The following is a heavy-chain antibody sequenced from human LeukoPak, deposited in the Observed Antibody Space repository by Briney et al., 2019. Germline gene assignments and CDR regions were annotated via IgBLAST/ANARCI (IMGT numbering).Heavy chain of an antibody. Sequence: GASVKVSCKASGYTFTGYYMHWVRQAPGQGLEWMGRINPNSGGTNYAQKFQGRVTMTRDTSISTAYTELSRLRSDDTAVYYCARVVVLRYFDWSPEFDYWGQGTLVTVSS. CDR3: ARVVVLRYFDWSPEFDY. D-gene: IGHD3-9*01. V-gene: IGHV1-2*06. J-gene: IGHJ4*02. CDR1: GYTFTGYY. CDR2: INPNSGGT.